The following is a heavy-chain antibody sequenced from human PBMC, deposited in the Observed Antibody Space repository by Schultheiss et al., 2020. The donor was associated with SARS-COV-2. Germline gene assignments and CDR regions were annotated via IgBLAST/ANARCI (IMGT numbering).Heavy chain of an antibody. Sequence: SETLSLTCAVYGGSFSGYYWSWIRQPPGKGLEWIGSIYYSGSTYYNPSLKSRVTISVDTSKNQFSLKLSSVTAADTAVYYCAKGSFYYYYYMDVWGKGTTVTVSS. CDR3: AKGSFYYYYYMDV. V-gene: IGHV4-34*01. J-gene: IGHJ6*03. CDR1: GGSFSGYY. CDR2: IYYSGST.